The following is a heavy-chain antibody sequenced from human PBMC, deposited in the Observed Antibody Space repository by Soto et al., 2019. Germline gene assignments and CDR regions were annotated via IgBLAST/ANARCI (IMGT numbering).Heavy chain of an antibody. D-gene: IGHD6-13*01. CDR1: GGSISSYY. V-gene: IGHV4-59*01. CDR3: ARERTSSSWLKAFDI. J-gene: IGHJ3*02. Sequence: PSETLSLTCTVSGGSISSYYWSWIRQPPGKGLEWIGYNYYSGSTNYNPSFKGRVTISVDTSKNQFSLKLSSVTAADTAVYYCARERTSSSWLKAFDIWGQGTMVTVSS. CDR2: NYYSGST.